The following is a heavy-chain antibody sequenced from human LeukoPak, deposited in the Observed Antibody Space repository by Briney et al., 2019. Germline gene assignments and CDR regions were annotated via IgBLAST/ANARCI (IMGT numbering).Heavy chain of an antibody. V-gene: IGHV3-23*01. CDR1: GFTFNGYA. J-gene: IGHJ4*02. CDR2: ISGSGGTT. D-gene: IGHD3-16*01. Sequence: GGSLRLCCAASGFTFNGYAMSWVRQATGKGLEWVSAISGSGGTTHYADSVKGRFTISRDNSKNTLYLQMNSLRAEDTAVYYCAKETPSWGTFDYWGQGTLVTVSS. CDR3: AKETPSWGTFDY.